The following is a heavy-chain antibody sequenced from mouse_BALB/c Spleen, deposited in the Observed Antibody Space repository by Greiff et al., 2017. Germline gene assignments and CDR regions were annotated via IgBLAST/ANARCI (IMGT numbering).Heavy chain of an antibody. J-gene: IGHJ3*01. CDR1: GFSLTSYD. V-gene: IGHV2-9-2*01. Sequence: VQVVESGPGLVAPSQSLSITCTVSGFSLTSYDISWIRQPPGKGLEWLGVIWTGGGTNYNSAFMSRLSISKDNSKSQVFLKMNSLQTDDTAIYYCVSLFAYWGQGTLVTVSA. CDR2: IWTGGGT. CDR3: VSLFAY.